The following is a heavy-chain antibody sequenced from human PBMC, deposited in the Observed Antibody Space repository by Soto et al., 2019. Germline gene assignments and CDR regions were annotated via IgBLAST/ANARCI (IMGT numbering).Heavy chain of an antibody. CDR2: ISSSGTGI. Sequence: QVQLVESGGGLVKPGGSLRLSCAASGFTFRDYYMTWIRQAPGKGLQWVSYISSSGTGIYYEDSVKGRFTISRDNAKNSLYLQMSGLRAEDTAVYYCARAYSDAFDIWGQGTMVTVSS. D-gene: IGHD2-15*01. CDR1: GFTFRDYY. J-gene: IGHJ3*02. CDR3: ARAYSDAFDI. V-gene: IGHV3-11*01.